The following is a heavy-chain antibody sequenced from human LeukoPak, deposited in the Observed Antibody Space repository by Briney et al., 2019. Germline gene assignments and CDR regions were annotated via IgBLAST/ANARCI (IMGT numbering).Heavy chain of an antibody. CDR3: AKDCGYSSSWYPGGYGMDV. V-gene: IGHV3-9*01. J-gene: IGHJ6*02. CDR1: GFTFDGYA. D-gene: IGHD6-13*01. Sequence: PGGSLRLSCAASGFTFDGYAMHWVRQAPGKGLEWVSGISWNSGSIGYADSVKGRFTISRDNAKNSLYLQMNSLRAEDTALYYCAKDCGYSSSWYPGGYGMDVWGQGTTVTVSS. CDR2: ISWNSGSI.